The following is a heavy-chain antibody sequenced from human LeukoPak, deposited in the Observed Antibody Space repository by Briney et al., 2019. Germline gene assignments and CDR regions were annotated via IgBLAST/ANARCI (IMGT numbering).Heavy chain of an antibody. J-gene: IGHJ4*02. D-gene: IGHD4-11*01. CDR3: AGEGGDGYSKEDYFDY. CDR1: GYSISSGYY. Sequence: KASETLSLTCTVSGYSISSGYYWGWIRQPPGKGLEWIGSIYHSGSTYYNPSLKSRVTISVDTSKNQFSLKLSSVTAADTAVSYCAGEGGDGYSKEDYFDYWGQGTLVTVSS. CDR2: IYHSGST. V-gene: IGHV4-38-2*02.